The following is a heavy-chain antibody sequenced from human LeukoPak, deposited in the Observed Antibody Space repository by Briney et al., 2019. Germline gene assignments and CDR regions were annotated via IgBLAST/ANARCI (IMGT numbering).Heavy chain of an antibody. Sequence: EASVKVSCKASGYTFTSYDINWVRQATGQGLEWTGWLNVKSGNTGYAQKFQDRVTITRNTSISTAYMELSSIKSEDTAVYYCAKVGDDYGDYFHFWGQGTLVTVSS. D-gene: IGHD4-17*01. CDR2: LNVKSGNT. CDR3: AKVGDDYGDYFHF. J-gene: IGHJ4*02. V-gene: IGHV1-8*03. CDR1: GYTFTSYD.